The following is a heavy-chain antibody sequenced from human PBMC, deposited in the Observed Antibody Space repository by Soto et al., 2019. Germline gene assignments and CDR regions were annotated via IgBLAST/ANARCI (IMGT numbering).Heavy chain of an antibody. V-gene: IGHV2-5*02. J-gene: IGHJ5*02. Sequence: QITLKESGPTLGKPTQTLTLTCTFSGFSLSTSGVGVGWIRQPPGKALEWLALIYWDDDEHYSPSLKTRRTITKDTPKTQVVITMTKMDTVDTATYYCAHSCYSSAGSRYYSNRFDPPGQGTLVPVSS. CDR3: AHSCYSSAGSRYYSNRFDP. D-gene: IGHD2-15*01. CDR2: IYWDDDE. CDR1: GFSLSTSGVG.